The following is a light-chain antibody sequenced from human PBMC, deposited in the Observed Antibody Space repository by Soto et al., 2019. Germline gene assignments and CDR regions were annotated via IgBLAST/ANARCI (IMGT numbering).Light chain of an antibody. Sequence: DLHMTQSPSSVSASVGDSVTFTCRASQDIRSWLAWYQQKPGKAPNLLIFAASTLQSGVPSRFSGSGSGTDFTLTIRSLQPEDFATYYCQQSYTAPLTFGGGTKVDIK. CDR3: QQSYTAPLT. CDR2: AAS. CDR1: QDIRSW. V-gene: IGKV1-12*01. J-gene: IGKJ4*01.